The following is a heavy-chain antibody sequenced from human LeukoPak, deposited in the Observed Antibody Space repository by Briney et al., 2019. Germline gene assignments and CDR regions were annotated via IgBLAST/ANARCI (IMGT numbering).Heavy chain of an antibody. CDR3: ASGHRGAGMTKTTPFDY. J-gene: IGHJ4*02. D-gene: IGHD1-14*01. CDR1: GGSFSGYY. CDR2: INHSGST. Sequence: ASETLSLTCAVYGGSFSGYYWSWIRQPPGKGLEWIGEINHSGSTNYNPSLKSRVTISVDTSKNQFSLKLSSVTAADTAVYYCASGHRGAGMTKTTPFDYWGQGTLVTVSS. V-gene: IGHV4-34*01.